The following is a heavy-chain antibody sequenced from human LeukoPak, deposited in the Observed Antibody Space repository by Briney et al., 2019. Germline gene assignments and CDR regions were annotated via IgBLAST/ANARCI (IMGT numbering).Heavy chain of an antibody. CDR3: ARVAYYDFWSGLIPHTYYMDV. Sequence: GGSLRLSCAASGFSFSSQSMTWVSQAPGKGLEWVSYISTSNTIYYADSVSGRFTVSRDNAKNSLFLQMNSLRAEDTAIYYCARVAYYDFWSGLIPHTYYMDVWGKGTTVIVSS. V-gene: IGHV3-48*01. CDR2: ISTSNTI. J-gene: IGHJ6*03. CDR1: GFSFSSQS. D-gene: IGHD3-3*01.